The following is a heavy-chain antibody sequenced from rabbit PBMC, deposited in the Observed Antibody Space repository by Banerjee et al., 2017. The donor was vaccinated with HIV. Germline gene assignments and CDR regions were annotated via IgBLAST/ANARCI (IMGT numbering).Heavy chain of an antibody. J-gene: IGHJ3*01. D-gene: IGHD6-1*01. CDR3: ARDYVYSINGWDLDL. CDR2: IHTGSSGST. CDR1: GFSFSSGYW. Sequence: QSLEESGGDLVKPGASLTLTCTASGFSFSSGYWICWVRQAPGKGLEWIACIHTGSSGSTYYASWAKGRFTISKTSSTTVTLQMTSLTAADTATYFCARDYVYSINGWDLDLWGQGTLVTVS. V-gene: IGHV1S40*01.